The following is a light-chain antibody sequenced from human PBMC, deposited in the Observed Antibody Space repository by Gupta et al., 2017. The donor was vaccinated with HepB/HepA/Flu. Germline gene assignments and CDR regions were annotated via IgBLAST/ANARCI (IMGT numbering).Light chain of an antibody. CDR1: SSNIGNDK. J-gene: IGLJ1*01. Sequence: QPVLPQPPTASGTPGQRATLTCSRSSSNIGNDKTYWYQQVPGTAPKLLIYNDNQRPSGVPDRFSGSKSGTTASLAISGLRSEDEADYYCVGWDDSLSGYVFGAGTKVTVL. CDR3: VGWDDSLSGYV. CDR2: NDN. V-gene: IGLV1-47*02.